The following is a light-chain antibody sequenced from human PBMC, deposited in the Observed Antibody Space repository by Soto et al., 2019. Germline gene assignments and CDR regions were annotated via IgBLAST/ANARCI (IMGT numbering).Light chain of an antibody. CDR1: QRISTF. CDR2: SAS. V-gene: IGKV1-39*01. Sequence: DIQMTQSPSSLSAFVGDSVTITCHASQRISTFLNWYHQKPGKAPKLLIYSASYLQSGVPSNFSGSGSGTDFTLSIVTLQPEYFGTYFCQQSYRLPLTFGGGTKVEI. CDR3: QQSYRLPLT. J-gene: IGKJ4*01.